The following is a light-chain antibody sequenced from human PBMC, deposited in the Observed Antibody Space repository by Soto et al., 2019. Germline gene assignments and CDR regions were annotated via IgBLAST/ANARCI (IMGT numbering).Light chain of an antibody. Sequence: AIQLTQSPSSLSASVGDRVTITCRASQGISTLFAWYQQKPGKAPKLLIYDASSLESGVPSRFSGSGSGADFTLTISSLQPGDFATYYCQQFYDYPLTFGGGTKVDIK. V-gene: IGKV1D-13*01. CDR2: DAS. J-gene: IGKJ4*01. CDR1: QGISTL. CDR3: QQFYDYPLT.